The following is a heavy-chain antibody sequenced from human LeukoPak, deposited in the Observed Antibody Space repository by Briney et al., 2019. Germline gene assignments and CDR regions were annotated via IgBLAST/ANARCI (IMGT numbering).Heavy chain of an antibody. V-gene: IGHV3-15*07. CDR2: IKSKTDGGTI. Sequence: KPGGSLRLSCATSGFIFTNAWMKWVRQAPGKGLEWVGRIKSKTDGGTIDYAAPVKGRFTISRDDSKNTLYLQMDNLKTEDTAIYCCSTPSFWGQGTLVTVSS. J-gene: IGHJ4*02. CDR1: GFIFTNAW. CDR3: STPSF.